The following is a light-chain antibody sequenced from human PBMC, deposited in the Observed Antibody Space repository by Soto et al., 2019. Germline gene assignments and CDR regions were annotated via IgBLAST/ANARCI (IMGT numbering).Light chain of an antibody. V-gene: IGLV1-40*01. CDR2: GNI. Sequence: SDLRRAGPVCGAPGPRGNISCTGRSSKIGAAYDVHWYQHLPGTAPKLLIYGNINRPSGVPDRFSGSRSGTSASLAITGLQADDEADYYCQSYDSSLGGFVFGTGTKVTVL. J-gene: IGLJ1*01. CDR3: QSYDSSLGGFV. CDR1: SSKIGAAYD.